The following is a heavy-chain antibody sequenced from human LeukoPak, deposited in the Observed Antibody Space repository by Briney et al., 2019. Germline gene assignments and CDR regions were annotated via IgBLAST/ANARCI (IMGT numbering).Heavy chain of an antibody. CDR2: ISAYNGNT. D-gene: IGHD2-2*01. Sequence: ASVKVSCKASGYTFTSYGISWVRQAPGQGLEWMGWISAYNGNTNYAQKLQGRVTMTTDTSTSTAYMELRSLRSDDTAVYYCARDRRGAVGRVPAARFDYWGQGTLVTVSS. CDR3: ARDRRGAVGRVPAARFDY. CDR1: GYTFTSYG. V-gene: IGHV1-18*01. J-gene: IGHJ4*02.